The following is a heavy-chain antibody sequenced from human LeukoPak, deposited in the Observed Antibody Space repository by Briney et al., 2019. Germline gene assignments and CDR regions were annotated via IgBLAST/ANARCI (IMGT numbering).Heavy chain of an antibody. J-gene: IGHJ5*02. D-gene: IGHD2-15*01. Sequence: ASVKVSCKASGYTFTTHGISWVRQDPGQGLEWMGWISPYNGNTNYAQKFHGRVTMTTDTSTNTAYMELKSLRSDDTAVYYCARGSFWFDPWGQGTLVTVSS. CDR1: GYTFTTHG. CDR3: ARGSFWFDP. CDR2: ISPYNGNT. V-gene: IGHV1-18*01.